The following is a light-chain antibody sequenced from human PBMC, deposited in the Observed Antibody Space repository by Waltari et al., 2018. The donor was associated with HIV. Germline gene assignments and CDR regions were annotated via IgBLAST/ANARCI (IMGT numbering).Light chain of an antibody. Sequence: QSVLPQPPSASGTPGQRVTISCSGSSSNIGSNYVYWYQQFPGTAPNIVIYRNNHRPSGVPSRCSGAKSCTSASLAISWLRSGDEADYYCATWDDSLSGVVFGGGTKLTVL. CDR2: RNN. J-gene: IGLJ2*01. CDR3: ATWDDSLSGVV. CDR1: SSNIGSNY. V-gene: IGLV1-47*01.